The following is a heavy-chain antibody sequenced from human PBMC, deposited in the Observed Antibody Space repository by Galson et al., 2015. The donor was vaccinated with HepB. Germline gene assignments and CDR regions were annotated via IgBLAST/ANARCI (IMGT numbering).Heavy chain of an antibody. D-gene: IGHD3-10*01. Sequence: QSGAEVKKPGESLRISCKGSGYTFTTFWISWVRQMPGKGLEWMGRIDPSDSYTDYSPSFQGHVTISADKSIPTAYLQWSSLKASDTAMYYCASRQYYYGSGTYYNVSDYWGQGTLVTVSS. CDR1: GYTFTTFW. J-gene: IGHJ4*02. CDR3: ASRQYYYGSGTYYNVSDY. CDR2: IDPSDSYT. V-gene: IGHV5-10-1*01.